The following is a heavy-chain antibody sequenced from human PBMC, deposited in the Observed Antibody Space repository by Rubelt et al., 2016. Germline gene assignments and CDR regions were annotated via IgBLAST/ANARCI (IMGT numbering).Heavy chain of an antibody. Sequence: QVQLVQSGAEVKKPGASVKVSCKASGYTFTGYYMHWVRQAPGQGLEWMGWISAYNGNSNYAPKLQGRVTMTTDTSTSTAYMELRILRSDDTAVYYCARVLDAFDIWGQGTMVTVSS. CDR2: ISAYNGNS. CDR1: GYTFTGYY. V-gene: IGHV1-18*04. CDR3: ARVLDAFDI. J-gene: IGHJ3*02.